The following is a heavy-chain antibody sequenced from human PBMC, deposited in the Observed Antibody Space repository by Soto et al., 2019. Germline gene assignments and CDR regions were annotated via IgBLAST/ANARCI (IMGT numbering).Heavy chain of an antibody. CDR1: GGSISSYY. CDR2: IYYSGST. Sequence: PSETLSLTCTVSGGSISSYYWSWIRQPPGKGLEWIGYIYYSGSTNYNPSLKSRVTISVDTSKNQFSLKLSSVTAADTAVYYCARVSVAGKTFDYWGQGTLVTVSS. V-gene: IGHV4-59*01. D-gene: IGHD6-19*01. CDR3: ARVSVAGKTFDY. J-gene: IGHJ4*02.